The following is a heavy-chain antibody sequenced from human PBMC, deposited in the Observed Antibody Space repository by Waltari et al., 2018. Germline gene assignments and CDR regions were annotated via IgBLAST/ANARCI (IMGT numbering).Heavy chain of an antibody. CDR3: ARIGPLPSAVAAFDI. CDR2: IYYSGGT. Sequence: QVQLQESGPGLVKPSETLSLTCTVSGGSISSYYWSWIRQPPGTGLEWIGYIYYSGGTNYRPSLKSRVTISVDTSKNQFSLKLSSVTAADTAVYYWARIGPLPSAVAAFDIWGQGTMVTVSS. CDR1: GGSISSYY. V-gene: IGHV4-59*01. D-gene: IGHD5-18*01. J-gene: IGHJ3*02.